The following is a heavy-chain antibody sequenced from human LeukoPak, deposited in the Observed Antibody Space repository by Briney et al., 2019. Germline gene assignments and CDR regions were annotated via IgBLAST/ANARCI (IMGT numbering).Heavy chain of an antibody. Sequence: GGSLRLSCAASGFDFESYTMTWVRQAPRKGLEWVSLISATSSDITYAESVRGRFTITRDNAKNSLFLQMDSLRVEDTAIYYCAKGLFSAFDKYLDSWGQGTLVTVSS. CDR2: ISATSSDI. D-gene: IGHD5-12*01. CDR1: GFDFESYT. J-gene: IGHJ4*02. CDR3: AKGLFSAFDKYLDS. V-gene: IGHV3-21*04.